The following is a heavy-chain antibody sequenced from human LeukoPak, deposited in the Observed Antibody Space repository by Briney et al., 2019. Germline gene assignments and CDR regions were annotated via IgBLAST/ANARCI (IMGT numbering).Heavy chain of an antibody. J-gene: IGHJ4*02. V-gene: IGHV3-23*01. CDR3: AKNGAYYYDSSGYYLFDY. D-gene: IGHD3-22*01. CDR2: ISGSGGST. Sequence: GGSLRLSCAASGFTFSSYAMSWVRQAPGKGLEWVSAISGSGGSTYCADSVKGRFTISRDNSKNTLYLQMNSLRAEDTAVYYCAKNGAYYYDSSGYYLFDYWGQGTLVTVSS. CDR1: GFTFSSYA.